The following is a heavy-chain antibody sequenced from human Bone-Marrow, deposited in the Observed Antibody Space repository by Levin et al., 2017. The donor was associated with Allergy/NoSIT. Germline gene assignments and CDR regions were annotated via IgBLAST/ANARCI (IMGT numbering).Heavy chain of an antibody. CDR2: ISGDGGST. CDR3: ATHSSPRSYFDF. CDR1: GLSFRGSA. V-gene: IGHV3-23*01. Sequence: GGSLRLSCAASGLSFRGSAMSWVRQAPGKGLEWVSGISGDGGSTDYGDSVKGRFTISRDNSKNTVYLQMKSLRAEDTAVYYCATHSSPRSYFDFWGQGTLVTVSS. D-gene: IGHD6-13*01. J-gene: IGHJ4*02.